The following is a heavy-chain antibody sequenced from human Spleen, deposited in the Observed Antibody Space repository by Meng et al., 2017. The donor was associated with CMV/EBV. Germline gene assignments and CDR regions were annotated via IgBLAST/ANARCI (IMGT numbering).Heavy chain of an antibody. J-gene: IGHJ5*02. V-gene: IGHV3-11*04. Sequence: CAASGFTFSDYYMTWIRQAPGKGLEWISHISSSGSIMHYAESVKGRFTISRDNGQSTLYLQMNSLRADDTAVYYCARDFSAVHNWLDTWGQGTLVTVSS. D-gene: IGHD1-26*01. CDR1: GFTFSDYY. CDR2: ISSSGSIM. CDR3: ARDFSAVHNWLDT.